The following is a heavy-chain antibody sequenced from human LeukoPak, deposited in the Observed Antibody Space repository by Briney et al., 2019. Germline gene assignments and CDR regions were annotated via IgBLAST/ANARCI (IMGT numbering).Heavy chain of an antibody. CDR2: ISSSGSSI. D-gene: IGHD5-12*01. V-gene: IGHV3-48*03. CDR1: GFTFSSYE. CDR3: ARYQYSASSINWFDP. Sequence: PGGSLRLSCAASGFTFSSYEMNWVHQAPGKGLEWVSYISSSGSSIYYADSVKGRFTISRDNAKNSLYLQMNSLRAEDTAVYYCARYQYSASSINWFDPWGQGTLVTVSS. J-gene: IGHJ5*02.